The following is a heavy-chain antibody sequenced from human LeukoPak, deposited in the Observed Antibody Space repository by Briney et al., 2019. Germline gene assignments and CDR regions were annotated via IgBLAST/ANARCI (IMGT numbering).Heavy chain of an antibody. CDR2: IYRSGST. D-gene: IGHD3-10*01. Sequence: SETLSLTCTVSGGSISSGGYYWSWIRQPPGKGLEWIGYIYRSGSTYYNPSLKSRVTISVDRSKNQFSLKLSSVTAADTAVYYCARILGEYYYGSGSYYMPWGQGTLVTVSS. V-gene: IGHV4-30-2*01. CDR3: ARILGEYYYGSGSYYMP. CDR1: GGSISSGGYY. J-gene: IGHJ5*02.